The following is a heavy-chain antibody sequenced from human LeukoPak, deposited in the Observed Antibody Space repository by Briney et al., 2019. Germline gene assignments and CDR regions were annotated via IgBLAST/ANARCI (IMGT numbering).Heavy chain of an antibody. CDR3: GRAFPPLRTSSAGDL. D-gene: IGHD3-16*01. Sequence: GGSLRLSCSASGFTFSDYDMNWVRQAPGKGLEWVSSISGLSTHIYYGDSVKGRFSISRDNAKNSVYLQMNSLGVEDTAIYYCGRAFPPLRTSSAGDLWGQGILVTVST. CDR1: GFTFSDYD. J-gene: IGHJ4*02. V-gene: IGHV3-69-1*02. CDR2: ISGLSTHI.